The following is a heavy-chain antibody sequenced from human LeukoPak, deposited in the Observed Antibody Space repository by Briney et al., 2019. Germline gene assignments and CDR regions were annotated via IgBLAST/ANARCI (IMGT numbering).Heavy chain of an antibody. CDR3: TTVQYWLAQSLGY. J-gene: IGHJ4*02. Sequence: PGGSLRLSCAASGCTFSSYAMSWVRQAPGKGLEWVSAINGSGGSTYYADSVKGRFTISRDNSKNTLYLQMNSLKTEDTAVYYCTTVQYWLAQSLGYWGQGTLVTVSS. V-gene: IGHV3-23*01. D-gene: IGHD6-19*01. CDR1: GCTFSSYA. CDR2: INGSGGST.